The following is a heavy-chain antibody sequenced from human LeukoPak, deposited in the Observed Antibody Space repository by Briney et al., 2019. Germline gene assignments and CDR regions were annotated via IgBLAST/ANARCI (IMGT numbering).Heavy chain of an antibody. CDR3: ARRMAVTRSWAFDI. V-gene: IGHV4-34*01. CDR2: INHSGST. D-gene: IGHD2-21*02. Sequence: SETLSLTCAVYGGSFSGYYWSWIRQPPGKGLEWIGKINHSGSTNYNPSLKSRVTISVDTSKNQFSLKLSSVTAADTAVYYCARRMAVTRSWAFDIWGQGTMVTVSS. J-gene: IGHJ3*02. CDR1: GGSFSGYY.